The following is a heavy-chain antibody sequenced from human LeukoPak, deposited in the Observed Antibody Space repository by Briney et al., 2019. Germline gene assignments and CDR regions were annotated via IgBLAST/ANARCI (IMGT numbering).Heavy chain of an antibody. V-gene: IGHV3-23*01. CDR1: GFTFSSYA. J-gene: IGHJ5*02. Sequence: GGSLRLSCAASGFTFSSYAMSWVRQAPGKGLEWVSAISGSGGSTYYADSVKGRFTISRDNSKNTLYLQMNSLRAEDTAVYYCAKGFEYCSSTSCPNWFDPWGQGTLVTVSS. CDR3: AKGFEYCSSTSCPNWFDP. D-gene: IGHD2-2*01. CDR2: ISGSGGST.